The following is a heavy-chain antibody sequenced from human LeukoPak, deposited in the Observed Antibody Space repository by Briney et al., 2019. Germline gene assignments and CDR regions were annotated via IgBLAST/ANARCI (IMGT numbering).Heavy chain of an antibody. CDR1: GFTFSSYG. J-gene: IGHJ4*02. D-gene: IGHD3-16*02. CDR3: GPLGVTFGGVIVDDY. Sequence: PGGSLRLSCAASGFTFSSYGMSWVRQAPGKGLEWVSAISGSGGSTYYADSVKGRFTISRDNSKNTLYLQMNSLRAEDTAVYYCGPLGVTFGGVIVDDYWGQGTLVTVSS. V-gene: IGHV3-23*01. CDR2: ISGSGGST.